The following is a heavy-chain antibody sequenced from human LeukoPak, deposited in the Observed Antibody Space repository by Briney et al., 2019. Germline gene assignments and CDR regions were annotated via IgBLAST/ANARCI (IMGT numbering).Heavy chain of an antibody. V-gene: IGHV3-33*01. CDR3: TGGEGYSGYHDY. J-gene: IGHJ4*02. CDR2: IWPDGSEI. D-gene: IGHD5-12*01. Sequence: GGSLRLSCAASGFSFNGYGMHWVRQAPGKGLEWVAVIWPDGSEIYYADSVKGRFTISRDNSKNTLYLQMSSLRAEDTAIYYCTGGEGYSGYHDYWGQGTLVTVSS. CDR1: GFSFNGYG.